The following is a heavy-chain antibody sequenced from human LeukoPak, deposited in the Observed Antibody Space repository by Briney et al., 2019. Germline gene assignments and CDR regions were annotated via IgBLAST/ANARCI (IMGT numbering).Heavy chain of an antibody. CDR3: ARGHYGMDV. CDR1: GFTFSDSW. V-gene: IGHV3-7*01. J-gene: IGHJ6*01. CDR2: INQDESDK. Sequence: PGGSLRLSCAASGFTFSDSWMTWVRQAPGKGLEWWGNINQDESDKYYADSVKGRFTISKDNAKTSLYVQMKSLRVEPTAVYYCARGHYGMDVWGQGTTVTVSS.